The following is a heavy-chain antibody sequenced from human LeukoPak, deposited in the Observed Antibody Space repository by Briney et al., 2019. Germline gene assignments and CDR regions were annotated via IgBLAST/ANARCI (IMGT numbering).Heavy chain of an antibody. V-gene: IGHV4-61*02. Sequence: PSQTLSLTCTVSGGSISSGSYYWSWIRQPAGKGLEWIGRIYTSGSTNYNPSLKSRVTISVDTSKNQFSLKLSSVTAADTAVYYCARDWDYYGSGSYYYNWFDPWGQGTLVTVSS. J-gene: IGHJ5*02. CDR1: GGSISSGSYY. D-gene: IGHD3-10*01. CDR3: ARDWDYYGSGSYYYNWFDP. CDR2: IYTSGST.